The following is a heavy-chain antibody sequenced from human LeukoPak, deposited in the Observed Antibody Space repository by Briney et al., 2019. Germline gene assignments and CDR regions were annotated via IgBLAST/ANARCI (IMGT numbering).Heavy chain of an antibody. CDR1: GFTFSSHS. Sequence: PGGSLRLSYAASGFTFSSHSMNWVRQAPGKGLEWVSYISSSSSTIYYADSVKGRFTISRDNAKNSLYLQMNSPRAEDTAVYYCARGAYYYEDWGQGTLVTVSS. D-gene: IGHD3-22*01. CDR3: ARGAYYYED. V-gene: IGHV3-48*01. J-gene: IGHJ4*02. CDR2: ISSSSSTI.